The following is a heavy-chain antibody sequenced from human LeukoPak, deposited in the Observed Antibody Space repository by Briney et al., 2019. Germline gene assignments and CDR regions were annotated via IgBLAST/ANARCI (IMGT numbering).Heavy chain of an antibody. CDR1: GYTFTGYY. J-gene: IGHJ3*02. CDR2: INPNSGGT. Sequence: GASVEVSCKASGYTFTGYYMHWVRQAPGQGLEWMGWINPNSGGTNYAQKFQGRVTMTRDTSISTVYMELSRLRSDDTAVYYCARATQGPVRFLECLTASDCYPPGAFDIWGQGTMVTVSS. V-gene: IGHV1-2*02. D-gene: IGHD3-3*01. CDR3: ARATQGPVRFLECLTASDCYPPGAFDI.